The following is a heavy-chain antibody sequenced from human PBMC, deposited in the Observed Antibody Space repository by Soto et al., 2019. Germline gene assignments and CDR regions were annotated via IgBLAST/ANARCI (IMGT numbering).Heavy chain of an antibody. Sequence: QLQLQESGPGLVKPSETLSLTCTVSGGSISSRGYYWGWIRQPPGKGLEWIGTIYYSGSTYYNPSLRSRVTISGDTSQTQFSLKLSSVTAADTAVYYCATSNWFDPWGQGTLVTVSS. V-gene: IGHV4-39*01. J-gene: IGHJ5*02. CDR2: IYYSGST. CDR1: GGSISSRGYY. CDR3: ATSNWFDP.